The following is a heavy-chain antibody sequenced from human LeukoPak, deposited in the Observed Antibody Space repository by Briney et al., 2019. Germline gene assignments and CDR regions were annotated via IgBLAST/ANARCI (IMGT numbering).Heavy chain of an antibody. Sequence: PGGSLRLSCAASRSTFSGYAMNWVRQAPGKGLEWVPSISGSDGSTYYTDSVKGRFTISRDNSKNTLYLQMNSLRAEDTAVYYCARRYYYMDVWGKGTTVTVSS. CDR2: ISGSDGST. J-gene: IGHJ6*03. CDR1: RSTFSGYA. CDR3: ARRYYYMDV. V-gene: IGHV3-23*01.